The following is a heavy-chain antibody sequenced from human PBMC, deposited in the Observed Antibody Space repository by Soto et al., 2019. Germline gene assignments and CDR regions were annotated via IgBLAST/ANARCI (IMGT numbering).Heavy chain of an antibody. V-gene: IGHV1-18*01. CDR1: GYTFTSYG. CDR2: ISAYNGNT. J-gene: IGHJ4*02. Sequence: QVQLVQSGAEVKKPGASVKVSCKASGYTFTSYGIRRVRQAPGQVLEWMGGISAYNGNTKYAQKRRGRVTMATDTSTSTAYMELRSLRSADTDVYYCASDLGQQLFDYWGQGTLVTVSS. D-gene: IGHD6-13*01. CDR3: ASDLGQQLFDY.